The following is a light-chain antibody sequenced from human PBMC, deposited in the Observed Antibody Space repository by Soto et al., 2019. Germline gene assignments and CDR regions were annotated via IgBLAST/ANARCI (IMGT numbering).Light chain of an antibody. CDR3: QQYNSYWT. J-gene: IGKJ1*01. V-gene: IGKV1-5*03. CDR1: QSISSS. CDR2: KAS. Sequence: DIQMTQSPSTLSASVGDRVTITCRASQSISSSLAWYQQKPGKAPKLLIYKASSLESGAPSRFSGSGSGTEFSLTISSVQPDDFATDYGQQYNSYWTFGQGTKVEIK.